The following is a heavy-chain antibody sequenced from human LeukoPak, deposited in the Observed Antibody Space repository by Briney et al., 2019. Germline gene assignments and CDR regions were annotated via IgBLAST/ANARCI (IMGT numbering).Heavy chain of an antibody. CDR3: ASLLYDFWSGYQFDY. J-gene: IGHJ4*02. CDR2: INHSGST. CDR1: GGSFSGYY. Sequence: SETLSLTCAVYGGSFSGYYWSWIRQPPGKGLEWIGEINHSGSTNYNPSLKSRVTISVDTSKNQFSLKLSSVTAADTAEYYCASLLYDFWSGYQFDYWGQGTLVTVSS. D-gene: IGHD3-3*01. V-gene: IGHV4-34*01.